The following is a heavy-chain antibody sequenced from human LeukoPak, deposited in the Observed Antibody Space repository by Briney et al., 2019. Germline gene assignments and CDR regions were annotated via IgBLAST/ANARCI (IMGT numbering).Heavy chain of an antibody. J-gene: IGHJ4*02. Sequence: SETLSLTCTVSGGSISSGSYYWTWIRQPAGKGLEWIGRIYTSGSTNYNPSLKSRVTMSVDTSKNQFSLKLSSVTAADTAVYYCAREYYGSGSYFDYWGQGTLVTVSS. CDR1: GGSISSGSYY. V-gene: IGHV4-61*02. CDR3: AREYYGSGSYFDY. CDR2: IYTSGST. D-gene: IGHD3-10*01.